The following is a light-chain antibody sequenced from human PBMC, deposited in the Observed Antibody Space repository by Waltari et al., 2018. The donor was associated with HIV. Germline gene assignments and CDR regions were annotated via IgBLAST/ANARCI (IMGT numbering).Light chain of an antibody. V-gene: IGKV4-1*01. CDR2: WAS. CDR1: QSILYTSNNKNY. CDR3: QQYYSGT. Sequence: DIVMTQSPDSLAVSLGERATIHCKSSQSILYTSNNKNYLAWYQQKPGQPPKLLIYWASTRESGVPDRFSGAGSGTDFTLTISSLQAEDVAVYYCQQYYSGTFGPGTKVEIK. J-gene: IGKJ3*01.